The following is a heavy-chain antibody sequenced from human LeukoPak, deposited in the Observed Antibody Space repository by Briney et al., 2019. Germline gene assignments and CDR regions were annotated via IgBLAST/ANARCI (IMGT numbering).Heavy chain of an antibody. Sequence: ASVKVSCKASGYTFTSYDINWVRQATGQGLEWMGWMNPNSGNTGYAQKFQGRVTMTRNTSISTAYMELSSLRSEDTAVYYCAKMRVVPAAIDYWGQGTLVTVSS. V-gene: IGHV1-8*01. CDR2: MNPNSGNT. CDR3: AKMRVVPAAIDY. CDR1: GYTFTSYD. D-gene: IGHD2-2*01. J-gene: IGHJ4*02.